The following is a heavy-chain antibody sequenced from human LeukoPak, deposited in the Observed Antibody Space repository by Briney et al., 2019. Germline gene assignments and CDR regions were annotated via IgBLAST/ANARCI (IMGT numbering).Heavy chain of an antibody. D-gene: IGHD3-9*01. J-gene: IGHJ4*02. CDR1: GFTFSNSA. CDR3: ARGQYDILTGLPLPDY. V-gene: IGHV3-30*04. CDR2: ISYDGGDK. Sequence: GGSLRLSCAASGFTFSNSAMHWVRQAPGKGLEWVALISYDGGDKFYADSVKGRFTISRDNAKKSVYLQMNSLRAEDTAVYYCARGQYDILTGLPLPDYWGQGTLVTVSS.